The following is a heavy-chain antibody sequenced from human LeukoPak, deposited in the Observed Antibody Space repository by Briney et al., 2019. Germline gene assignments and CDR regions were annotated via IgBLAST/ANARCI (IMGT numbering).Heavy chain of an antibody. Sequence: ASVKVSCKASGYTLTGYYMHWVRQAPGQGLEWMGWINPNSGGTNYAQKFQGRVTMTRDTSISTAYMELSRLRSDDTAVYYCASDVAAAGTLKFDYWGQGTLVTVSS. CDR2: INPNSGGT. D-gene: IGHD6-13*01. J-gene: IGHJ4*02. V-gene: IGHV1-2*02. CDR1: GYTLTGYY. CDR3: ASDVAAAGTLKFDY.